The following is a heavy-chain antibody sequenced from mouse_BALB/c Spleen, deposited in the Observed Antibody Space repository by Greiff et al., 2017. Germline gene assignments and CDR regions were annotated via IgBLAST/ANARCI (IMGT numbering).Heavy chain of an antibody. Sequence: QVQLKESGAELARPGASVKLSCKASGYTFTSYWMQWVKQRPGQGLEWIGAIYPGDGDTRYTQKFKGKATLTADKSSSTAYMQLSSLASEDSAVYYCAREGQFITTATGGGYYFDYWGQGTTLTVSS. J-gene: IGHJ2*01. V-gene: IGHV1-87*01. CDR3: AREGQFITTATGGGYYFDY. CDR1: GYTFTSYW. CDR2: IYPGDGDT. D-gene: IGHD1-2*01.